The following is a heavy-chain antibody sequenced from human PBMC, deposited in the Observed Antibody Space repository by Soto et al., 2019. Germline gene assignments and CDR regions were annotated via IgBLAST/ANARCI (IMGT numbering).Heavy chain of an antibody. CDR1: GITFSTYE. CDR3: TRELISVYYFDY. V-gene: IGHV3-48*03. D-gene: IGHD2-8*01. Sequence: PGGSLRLSCVASGITFSTYEVNWVRQAPGKGLEGVSYISSSGRTKYYADSVKGRFTISRDDAKHSVYLQMNSLRAEDAARYYCTRELISVYYFDYWCQGAVVSVSS. CDR2: ISSSGRTK. J-gene: IGHJ4*01.